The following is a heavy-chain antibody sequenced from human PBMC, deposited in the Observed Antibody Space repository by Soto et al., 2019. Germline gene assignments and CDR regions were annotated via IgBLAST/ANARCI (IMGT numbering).Heavy chain of an antibody. CDR2: VYSSGVA. CDR1: GASMSGYY. V-gene: IGHV4-4*07. J-gene: IGHJ1*01. CDR3: ARLGGGSSLAY. Sequence: QVQLQESGPGLVKPSETLTLICNVSGASMSGYYGSWVRHPAGQGLEWIGRVYSSGVANYNPALARRVNMSIDTSKNQFSMSLRSVTAADTAVYFCARLGGGSSLAYWGQGLPGTVAS. D-gene: IGHD1-26*01.